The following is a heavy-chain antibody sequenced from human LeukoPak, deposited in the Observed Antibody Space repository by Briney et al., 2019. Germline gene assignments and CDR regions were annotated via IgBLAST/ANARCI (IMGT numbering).Heavy chain of an antibody. J-gene: IGHJ6*03. CDR2: ISGSGGST. CDR1: GFTFSSYA. V-gene: IGHV3-23*01. D-gene: IGHD2-2*02. CDR3: VKFVVVPAAIRYYYYMDV. Sequence: PGGSLRLSCAASGFTFSSYAMSWVRQAPGKGLEWVSAISGSGGSTYYADSVKGRFTISRDNSKNTLYLQMNSLRAEDTAVYYCVKFVVVPAAIRYYYYMDVWGKGTTVTVSS.